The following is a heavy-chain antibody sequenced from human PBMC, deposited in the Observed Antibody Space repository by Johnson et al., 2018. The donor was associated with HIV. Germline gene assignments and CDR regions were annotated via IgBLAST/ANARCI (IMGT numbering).Heavy chain of an antibody. Sequence: QMLLVESGGGLVQPGRSLRLSCAVSGFTFSDYYMSWIRQAPGKGLEWISYISGGGSAIYYADSVKGRFTISRDNSKNTLYLQMNSLRAEDTAVYYCARDHSSSWTPGDAFDIWGQGTMVTVSS. D-gene: IGHD6-13*01. CDR2: ISGGGSAI. CDR3: ARDHSSSWTPGDAFDI. V-gene: IGHV3-11*04. J-gene: IGHJ3*02. CDR1: GFTFSDYY.